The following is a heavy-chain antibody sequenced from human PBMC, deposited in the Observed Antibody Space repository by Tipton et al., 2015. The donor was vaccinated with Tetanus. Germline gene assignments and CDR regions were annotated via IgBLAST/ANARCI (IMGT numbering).Heavy chain of an antibody. V-gene: IGHV3-21*01. CDR1: GFNFSVYG. Sequence: SLRLSCAASGFNFSVYGMHWVRQTPGKGLEWVSSISSTSSYVYYADSLKGRFTISRDNAKSSLYLQMNSLRAEDTAVYFCASGSALDYWGPGALVTVSS. J-gene: IGHJ4*02. CDR2: ISSTSSYV. CDR3: ASGSALDY. D-gene: IGHD6-25*01.